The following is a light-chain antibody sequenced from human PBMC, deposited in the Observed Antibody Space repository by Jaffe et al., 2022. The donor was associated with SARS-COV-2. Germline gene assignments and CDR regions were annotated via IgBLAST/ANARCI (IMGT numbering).Light chain of an antibody. CDR1: ASDVGGYNY. CDR2: DVN. CDR3: SSYRSSNTLYV. V-gene: IGLV2-14*01. Sequence: QSALTQPASVSGSPGQSITISCTGTASDVGGYNYVSWYQQHPGKAPKLMIYDVNNRPSGVSNRFSGSKSGNTASLTISGLQAEDEADYYCSSYRSSNTLYVFGTGTKVTVL. J-gene: IGLJ1*01.